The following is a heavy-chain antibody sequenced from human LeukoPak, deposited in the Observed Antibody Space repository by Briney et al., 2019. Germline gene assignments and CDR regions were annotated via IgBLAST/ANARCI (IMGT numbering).Heavy chain of an antibody. CDR3: ARVAGDYDLWSGYYRY. CDR2: INPNSGGT. CDR1: GYTFTGYY. D-gene: IGHD3-3*01. V-gene: IGHV1-2*06. Sequence: GASVKVSCKASGYTFTGYYMHWVRQAPGQGLEWMGRINPNSGGTNYAQKFQGRVTMTRDTSISTAYMELSRLRSDDTAVYYCARVAGDYDLWSGYYRYWGQGTLVTVSS. J-gene: IGHJ4*02.